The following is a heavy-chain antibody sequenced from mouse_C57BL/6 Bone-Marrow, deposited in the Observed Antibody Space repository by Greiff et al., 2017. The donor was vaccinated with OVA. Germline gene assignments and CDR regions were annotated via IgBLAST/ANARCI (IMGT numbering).Heavy chain of an antibody. J-gene: IGHJ3*01. D-gene: IGHD3-1*01. CDR1: GFTFSDYG. V-gene: IGHV5-17*01. Sequence: EVKLVESGGGLVKPGGSLKLSCAASGFTFSDYGMHWVRQAPEKGLEWVAYISSGSSTIYYADTVKGRFTISRDNAKNTLFLQMTSLRSEDTAMYYCARPGPEFFAYWGQGTLVTVSA. CDR2: ISSGSSTI. CDR3: ARPGPEFFAY.